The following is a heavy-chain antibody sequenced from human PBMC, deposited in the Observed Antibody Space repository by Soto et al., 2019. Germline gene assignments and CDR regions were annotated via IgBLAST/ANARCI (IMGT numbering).Heavy chain of an antibody. Sequence: GASVKLSCKASGYSFTIYGITWVRQAPGQGLEWMGWISTYDGNTNYAQNFQGRVSMARDTSTSTAYMELRSLRSDDTAVYYCARDRGRSCIGGLCLFDYWGQGSLVIVSS. CDR2: ISTYDGNT. V-gene: IGHV1-18*01. D-gene: IGHD2-15*01. CDR3: ARDRGRSCIGGLCLFDY. J-gene: IGHJ4*02. CDR1: GYSFTIYG.